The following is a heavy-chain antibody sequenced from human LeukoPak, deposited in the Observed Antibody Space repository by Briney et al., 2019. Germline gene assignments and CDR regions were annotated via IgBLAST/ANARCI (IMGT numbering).Heavy chain of an antibody. CDR3: AREYCSGTSCYGYFDY. Sequence: PGGSLRLSCAASGFDFSGYSMTWVRQGPGKGLEWVSSITSASTSMYYADSVRGRFIISRDNAKNSLYLQMNSLRAEDTAVYYCAREYCSGTSCYGYFDYWGQGTLVTVSS. V-gene: IGHV3-21*06. D-gene: IGHD2-2*01. CDR1: GFDFSGYS. CDR2: ITSASTSM. J-gene: IGHJ4*02.